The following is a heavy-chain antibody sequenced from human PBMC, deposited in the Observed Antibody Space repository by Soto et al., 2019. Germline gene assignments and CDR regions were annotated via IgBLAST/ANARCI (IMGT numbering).Heavy chain of an antibody. CDR1: GGTFSSYV. Sequence: ASVTVSCQASGGTFSSYVISWARQAPGQGLEWMGGIIPIFGTANYAQKFQGRVTITADESTSTAYMELSSLRSEDTAVYYCAAVTGYSSSEVYGMDVWGQGTTVTVSS. D-gene: IGHD6-13*01. J-gene: IGHJ6*02. CDR3: AAVTGYSSSEVYGMDV. CDR2: IIPIFGTA. V-gene: IGHV1-69*13.